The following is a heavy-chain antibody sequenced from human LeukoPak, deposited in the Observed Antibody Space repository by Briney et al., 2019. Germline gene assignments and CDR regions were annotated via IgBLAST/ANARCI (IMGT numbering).Heavy chain of an antibody. CDR1: GGSISSSSYY. J-gene: IGHJ4*02. D-gene: IGHD3-22*01. Sequence: SETLSLTCTVSGGSISSSSYYRGWIRQPPGKGLEWIGSIYYSGSTYYNPSLKSRVTISVDTSKNQFSLKLSSVTAADTAVYYCAIRVVGYYDSSGYPDYYFDYWGQGTLVTVSS. V-gene: IGHV4-39*07. CDR2: IYYSGST. CDR3: AIRVVGYYDSSGYPDYYFDY.